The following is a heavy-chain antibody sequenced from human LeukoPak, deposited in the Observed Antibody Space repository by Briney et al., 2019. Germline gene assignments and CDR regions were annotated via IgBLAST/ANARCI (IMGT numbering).Heavy chain of an antibody. CDR1: GYTFTSYD. CDR2: MNPNSGNT. CDR3: ARGRSKYQLLLVV. Sequence: ASVKVSCKASGYTFTSYDINWVRQATGQELEGMGWMNPNSGNTVYAQKFQGRVTMTRNTSISTAYMELSSLRSEDTAVYYCARGRSKYQLLLVVWGQGTTVTVSS. V-gene: IGHV1-8*01. J-gene: IGHJ6*02. D-gene: IGHD2-2*01.